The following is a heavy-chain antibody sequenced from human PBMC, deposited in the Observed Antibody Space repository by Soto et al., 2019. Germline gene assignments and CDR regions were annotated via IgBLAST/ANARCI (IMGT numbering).Heavy chain of an antibody. J-gene: IGHJ3*01. CDR2: IHSDGSST. CDR1: GFTFSYYW. D-gene: IGHD2-21*02. V-gene: IGHV3-74*01. CDR3: ARGDRGAFDL. Sequence: ELQLVESEGGLVQPGGSLRLSCAASGFTFSYYWMHWVRQAPGQGLVWVSRIHSDGSSTTYADSVKGRFTISRDNAKNTLYLQMNRLRAEGTAVYYCARGDRGAFDLWGQGTMVTVSS.